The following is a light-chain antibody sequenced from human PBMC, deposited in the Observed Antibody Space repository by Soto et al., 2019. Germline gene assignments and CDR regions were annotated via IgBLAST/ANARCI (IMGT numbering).Light chain of an antibody. CDR1: SSDVGSYNL. Sequence: QSALTQPASVSGSPGQSITISCTGTSSDVGSYNLVSWYQQHPGKAPKLMIYEGSERPSGVSNRFSGSKSGNTASLTITGLQAEDEADYYCCSYAGSSTFDVVFGGGTKLNVL. J-gene: IGLJ2*01. CDR3: CSYAGSSTFDVV. CDR2: EGS. V-gene: IGLV2-23*03.